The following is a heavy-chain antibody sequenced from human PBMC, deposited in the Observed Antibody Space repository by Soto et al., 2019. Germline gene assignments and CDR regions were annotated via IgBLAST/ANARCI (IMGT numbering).Heavy chain of an antibody. CDR3: ATNGHSTILRWFDP. J-gene: IGHJ5*02. Sequence: GASVKVSCKVSGYTLTELSMHWVRQAPGKGLEWMGGFDPEDGETIYAQKFQGRVTMTEDTSTDTAYMELSSLRSEDTAVYYCATNGHSTILRWFDPWGQGTLVTVSS. CDR2: FDPEDGET. CDR1: GYTLTELS. V-gene: IGHV1-24*01. D-gene: IGHD3-9*01.